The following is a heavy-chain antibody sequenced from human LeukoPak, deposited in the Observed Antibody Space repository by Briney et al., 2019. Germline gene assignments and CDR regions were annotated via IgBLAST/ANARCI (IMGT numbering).Heavy chain of an antibody. CDR1: GYTFTSYG. Sequence: ASVKVSCKASGYTFTSYGISWVRQAPGQGLEWMGWISAYNGNANYAQKLQGRVTMTTDTSTSTAYMELRSLRSDDAAVYYCARVPSPIAYYCDSSGYSWDIWGQGTMVTVSS. CDR2: ISAYNGNA. V-gene: IGHV1-18*01. CDR3: ARVPSPIAYYCDSSGYSWDI. J-gene: IGHJ3*02. D-gene: IGHD3-22*01.